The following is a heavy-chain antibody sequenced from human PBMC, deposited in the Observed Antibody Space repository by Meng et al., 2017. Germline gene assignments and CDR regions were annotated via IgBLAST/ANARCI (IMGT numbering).Heavy chain of an antibody. CDR1: GFTFSGCA. J-gene: IGHJ4*02. Sequence: GQWLWAGGGCVKSGGSPSLSCAAVGFTFSGCAMGWVRQAPGKGLEWVSAISGSGGSTYYADSVKGRFTISRDNSKNTLYLQMNSLRAEDTAVYYCASGVGGSSSSWYSYWGQGTLVTVSS. V-gene: IGHV3-23*01. D-gene: IGHD6-13*01. CDR2: ISGSGGST. CDR3: ASGVGGSSSSWYSY.